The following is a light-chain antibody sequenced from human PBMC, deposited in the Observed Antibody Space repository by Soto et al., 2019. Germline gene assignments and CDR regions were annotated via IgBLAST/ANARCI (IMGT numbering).Light chain of an antibody. V-gene: IGKV3-20*01. Sequence: DIVLTQSPGTLSLSPGERATLSCRASQSVSSSYLAWYQQKPGQAPRLLIYGASSRATGIPDRFSGSGSGTDFTLTISRLEPEDFAVYYWQQYGSSPLTFGGGTTVEIK. CDR2: GAS. J-gene: IGKJ4*01. CDR3: QQYGSSPLT. CDR1: QSVSSSY.